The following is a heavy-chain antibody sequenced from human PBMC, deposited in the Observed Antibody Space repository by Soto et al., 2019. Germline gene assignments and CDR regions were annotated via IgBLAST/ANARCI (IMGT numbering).Heavy chain of an antibody. CDR2: VGATGATT. J-gene: IGHJ4*02. CDR1: GFTFSTYA. CDR3: ANRGWVMPAGSPSDC. V-gene: IGHV3-23*01. Sequence: EVQLLESGGGLVQPGGSLRLSCAASGFTFSTYAMSWVRQAPGKGLEWVSIVGATGATTHYADSVKGRFTVSRDNSKNTVYLQMNSLRAEDTAVYYCANRGWVMPAGSPSDCWGQGTLVTVSS. D-gene: IGHD3-16*01.